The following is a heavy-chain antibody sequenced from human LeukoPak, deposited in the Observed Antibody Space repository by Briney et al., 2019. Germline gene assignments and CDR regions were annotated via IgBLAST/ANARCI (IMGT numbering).Heavy chain of an antibody. CDR1: GFTLPYG. J-gene: IGHJ4*02. CDR2: VSATGYTT. CDR3: TRKGSQWDFLVDY. Sequence: GGSLRLSCVASGFTLPYGMSWVRQAPGKGLEWVSYVSATGYTTSYADSVKGRFTISRDNSENSLYLQMDSLTAEDTAVYYCTRKGSQWDFLVDYWGQGTRVAVSP. V-gene: IGHV3-48*04. D-gene: IGHD2/OR15-2a*01.